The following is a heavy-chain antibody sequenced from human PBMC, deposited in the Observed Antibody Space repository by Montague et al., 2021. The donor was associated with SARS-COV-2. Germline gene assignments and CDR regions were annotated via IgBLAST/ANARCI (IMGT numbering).Heavy chain of an antibody. Sequence: SETLSLTCTVSGGSISSSNYYWIWLRQRPGKELDWNGSIYCSAKTYYNPSLKSRVTIAVDTSKNQFSLKLISVTAADTAVYYCAGGCGCQSRGQGTLVTVSS. CDR2: IYCSAKT. V-gene: IGHV4-39*01. D-gene: IGHD2-15*01. J-gene: IGHJ4*02. CDR1: GGSISSSNYY. CDR3: AGGCGCQS.